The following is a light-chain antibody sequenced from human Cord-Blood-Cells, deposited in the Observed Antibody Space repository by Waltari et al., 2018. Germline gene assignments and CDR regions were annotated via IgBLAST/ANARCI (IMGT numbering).Light chain of an antibody. V-gene: IGKV4-1*01. CDR3: QQYYSTPYT. J-gene: IGKJ2*01. CDR1: QSFLYSSNNKNY. CDR2: WAS. Sequence: EIVMTQSPDALAVSRGARATINCKSSQSFLYSSNNKNYLAWYQQNTGQPPKLLIYWASTRESGVPDRFSGSGSGTDFTLTISSLQAEDVAVYYCQQYYSTPYTFGQGTKLEIK.